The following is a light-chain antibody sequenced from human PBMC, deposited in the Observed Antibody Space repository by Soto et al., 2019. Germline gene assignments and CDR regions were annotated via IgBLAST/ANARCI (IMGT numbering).Light chain of an antibody. Sequence: QPVRTQSPSASASLGASVKLTCTLSSGHNNYAIAWHQQQPEKGPRYLMRVNRDGSHTKGDGIPDRFSGSTSGAERYLTISSLQSEDEADYYCQTWGAGIRVFGGGTKLTVL. J-gene: IGLJ3*02. V-gene: IGLV4-69*01. CDR2: VNRDGSH. CDR3: QTWGAGIRV. CDR1: SGHNNYA.